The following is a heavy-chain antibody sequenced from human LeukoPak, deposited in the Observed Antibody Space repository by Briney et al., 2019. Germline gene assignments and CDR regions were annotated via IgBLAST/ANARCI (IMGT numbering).Heavy chain of an antibody. Sequence: ASVKVSCKASGGTFSSYAISWVRQAPGQGLEWMGRIIPILGIANHAQKFQGRVTITADKSTSAAYMELSSLRSEDTAVYYCARDEYGGNEDDAFDIWGQGTMVTVSS. D-gene: IGHD4-23*01. CDR3: ARDEYGGNEDDAFDI. J-gene: IGHJ3*02. V-gene: IGHV1-69*04. CDR1: GGTFSSYA. CDR2: IIPILGIA.